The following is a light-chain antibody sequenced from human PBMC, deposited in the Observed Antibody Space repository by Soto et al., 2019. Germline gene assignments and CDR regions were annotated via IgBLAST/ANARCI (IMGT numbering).Light chain of an antibody. Sequence: AIRMTQSPSSLSASTGERVTITCRASQGISSYLAWYQQKPGKAPKLLIYAASTLQSGVPSRFSGSGSGTDFTLTISCLQSEDFPTYYCQQYYSYSTFGQGTKVEIK. J-gene: IGKJ1*01. CDR2: AAS. V-gene: IGKV1-8*01. CDR3: QQYYSYST. CDR1: QGISSY.